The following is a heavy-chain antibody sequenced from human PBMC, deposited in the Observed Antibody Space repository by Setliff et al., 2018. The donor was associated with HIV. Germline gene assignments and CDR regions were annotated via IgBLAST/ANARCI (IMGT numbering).Heavy chain of an antibody. CDR1: GFTFSSYA. Sequence: PGGSLRLSCAASGFTFSSYAMGWVRQTPGKGLEWVSFISSSAGSTYYSDSVKGRFTISRDNSKNMLYLQMNSLRADDTAVYYCARDGGMGVYYMDVWGKGTTVTVSS. J-gene: IGHJ6*03. V-gene: IGHV3-23*01. CDR3: ARDGGMGVYYMDV. D-gene: IGHD1-26*01. CDR2: ISSSAGST.